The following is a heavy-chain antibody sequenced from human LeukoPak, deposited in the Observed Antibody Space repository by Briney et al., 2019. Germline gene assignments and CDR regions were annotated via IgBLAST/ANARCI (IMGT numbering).Heavy chain of an antibody. J-gene: IGHJ4*02. V-gene: IGHV4-39*07. Sequence: SETLSLTCTVSGGSISSSSYYWGWIRQPPGKGLEWIGKVYHSGSTNYNPSLKSRVTISVDKSKNQFSLKLSSVTAADTAVYYCASLIGGNAPLDYWGQGTLVTVSS. CDR3: ASLIGGNAPLDY. CDR2: VYHSGST. D-gene: IGHD4-23*01. CDR1: GGSISSSSYY.